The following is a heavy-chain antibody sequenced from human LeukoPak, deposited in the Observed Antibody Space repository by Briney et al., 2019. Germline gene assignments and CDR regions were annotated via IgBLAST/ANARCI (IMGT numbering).Heavy chain of an antibody. CDR2: IYYSGST. J-gene: IGHJ4*02. V-gene: IGHV4-59*01. CDR3: ARGGRRYTAFDY. CDR1: GGSITSYY. D-gene: IGHD1-1*01. Sequence: SETLSLTCTVSGGSITSYYWSWIRQPPGKGLEWIGYIYYSGSTNYNPSLKSRVTISVDTSKNQFSLKLSSVTAADTAVYYCARGGRRYTAFDYWGQGTLVTVSS.